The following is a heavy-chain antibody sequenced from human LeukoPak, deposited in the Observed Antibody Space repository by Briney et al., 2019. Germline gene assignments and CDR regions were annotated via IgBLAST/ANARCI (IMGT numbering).Heavy chain of an antibody. CDR2: IYYSGST. Sequence: SETLSLTCTVSGGSISSGNYYWSWIRQPAGKGLEWIGYIYYSGSTNYNPSLKSRVTISVDTSKNQFSLKLSSVTAADTAVYYCARDYSSGYFNWFDPWGQGTLVTVSS. CDR1: GGSISSGNYY. V-gene: IGHV4-61*10. CDR3: ARDYSSGYFNWFDP. J-gene: IGHJ5*02. D-gene: IGHD3-22*01.